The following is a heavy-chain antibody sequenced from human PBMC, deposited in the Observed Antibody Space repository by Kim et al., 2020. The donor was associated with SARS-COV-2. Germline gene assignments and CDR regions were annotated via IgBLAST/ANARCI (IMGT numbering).Heavy chain of an antibody. J-gene: IGHJ6*02. CDR3: AREFVRYFDSYYYYYGMDV. CDR2: IYHSGST. CDR1: GGSISSSNW. Sequence: SETLSLICAVSGGSISSSNWWSWVRQPPGKGLEWIGEIYHSGSTNYNPSLKSRVTISVDKSKNQFSLKLSSVTAADTAVYYCAREFVRYFDSYYYYYGMDVWGQGTTVTVSS. V-gene: IGHV4-4*02. D-gene: IGHD3-9*01.